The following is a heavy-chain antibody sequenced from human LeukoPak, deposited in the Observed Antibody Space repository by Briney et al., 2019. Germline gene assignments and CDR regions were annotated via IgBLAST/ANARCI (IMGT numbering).Heavy chain of an antibody. D-gene: IGHD5-12*01. V-gene: IGHV1-18*01. CDR1: GYTFTSYD. CDR3: ARLEGGYDFKRQVDY. Sequence: GASVKVSCKASGYTFTSYDINWVRQASGQGLEWMGWISAYNGNTNYAQKLQGRVTMTTDTSTSTAYMELRSLRSDDTAVYYCARLEGGYDFKRQVDYWGQGTLVTVSS. CDR2: ISAYNGNT. J-gene: IGHJ4*02.